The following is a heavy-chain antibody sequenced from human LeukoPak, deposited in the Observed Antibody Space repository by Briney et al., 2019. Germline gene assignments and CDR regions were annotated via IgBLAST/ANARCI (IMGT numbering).Heavy chain of an antibody. J-gene: IGHJ4*02. D-gene: IGHD2-2*01. V-gene: IGHV3-23*01. CDR1: GFTFSSYA. Sequence: PGGSLRLSCAASGFTFSSYAMNWARQAPGKGLEWVSAISGSGASTYYADSVKGRFTISRDNSKNTLHLQMNSLRAEDTAIYYCAKAALRYQLLSSLDYWGQGTLVTVSS. CDR2: ISGSGAST. CDR3: AKAALRYQLLSSLDY.